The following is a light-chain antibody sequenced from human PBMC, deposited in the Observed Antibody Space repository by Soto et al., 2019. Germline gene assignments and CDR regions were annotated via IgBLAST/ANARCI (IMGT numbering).Light chain of an antibody. V-gene: IGLV2-14*01. CDR1: SSDVGNYNY. J-gene: IGLJ1*01. CDR2: MVS. CDR3: TSPTPGSLYV. Sequence: QSALTQPASVSGSPGQSITISCTGTSSDVGNYNYLSWYQQYPGRVPILLIYMVSNRPSGVSNRFSGSKSGNTASLTISGLQAEDEADYFCTSPTPGSLYVFGTGTKVTVL.